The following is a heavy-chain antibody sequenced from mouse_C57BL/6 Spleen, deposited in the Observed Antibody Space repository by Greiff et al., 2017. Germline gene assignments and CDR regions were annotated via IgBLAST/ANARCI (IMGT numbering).Heavy chain of an antibody. CDR3: ARQDGYYGAMDY. J-gene: IGHJ4*01. CDR2: ISGGGGNT. V-gene: IGHV5-9*01. Sequence: EVKLQESGGGLVKPGGSLKLSCAASGFTFSSYTMSWVRQTPEKRLEWVATISGGGGNTYYPDSVKGRFTISRDNAKNTLYLQMSSLRSEDTALYYCARQDGYYGAMDYWGQGTSVTVSS. D-gene: IGHD2-3*01. CDR1: GFTFSSYT.